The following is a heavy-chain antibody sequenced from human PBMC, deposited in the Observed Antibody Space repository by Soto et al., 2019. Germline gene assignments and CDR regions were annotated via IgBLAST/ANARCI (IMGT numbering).Heavy chain of an antibody. Sequence: QLQLQESGPGLVKPSETLSLTCTVSGGSISSSSYYWGWIRQPPGKGLEWIGSIYYSGSTYYNPSLKSRVTISVDTSKNQFSLKLSSVTAADTAVYYCARQSITMVRGVVWYWGQGTLVTVSS. V-gene: IGHV4-39*01. CDR1: GGSISSSSYY. CDR3: ARQSITMVRGVVWY. D-gene: IGHD3-10*01. J-gene: IGHJ4*02. CDR2: IYYSGST.